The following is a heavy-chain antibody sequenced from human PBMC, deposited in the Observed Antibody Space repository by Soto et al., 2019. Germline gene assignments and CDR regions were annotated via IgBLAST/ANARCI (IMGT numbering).Heavy chain of an antibody. D-gene: IGHD2-15*01. V-gene: IGHV2-26*03. Sequence: QVTLKESGPVLVKATETLTLTCTISGFSLTTGRMGVSWIRQPPGKALEWVAHIFSNNERSYSTSLQSRLSISDDTSKSQVVLTMTDVDPVDTATYFCARLVADCSWYYYVLDVWGQGTTVTVS. CDR1: GFSLTTGRMG. CDR3: ARLVADCSWYYYVLDV. J-gene: IGHJ6*02. CDR2: IFSNNER.